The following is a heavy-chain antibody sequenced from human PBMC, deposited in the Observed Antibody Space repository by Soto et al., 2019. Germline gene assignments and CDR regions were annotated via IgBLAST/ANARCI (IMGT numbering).Heavy chain of an antibody. V-gene: IGHV3-30-3*01. Sequence: GGSLRLSCAASGFTFSSYAMHWVRQDPGKGLEWVAVISYDGSNKYYADSVKGRFTISRDNSKNTLYLQMNSLRAEDTAVYYCAREYYYDSSGYYPGPFDYWGQGTLVTVS. CDR1: GFTFSSYA. CDR2: ISYDGSNK. D-gene: IGHD3-22*01. J-gene: IGHJ4*02. CDR3: AREYYYDSSGYYPGPFDY.